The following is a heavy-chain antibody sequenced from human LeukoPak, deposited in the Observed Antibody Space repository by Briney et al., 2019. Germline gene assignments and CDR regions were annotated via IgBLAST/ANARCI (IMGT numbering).Heavy chain of an antibody. CDR3: ARDIVGVGQHLTGTFDP. CDR1: GFTFSSYS. V-gene: IGHV3-21*01. D-gene: IGHD6-13*01. CDR2: ISSSRSYT. Sequence: KPGGSLRLSCAASGFTFSSYSMNWVRQAPGKGLEWVSSISSSRSYTNYADSVKGRFTISRDNAKNSLYLQMNSLRAEDTAVYYCARDIVGVGQHLTGTFDPWGQGTLVTVSS. J-gene: IGHJ5*02.